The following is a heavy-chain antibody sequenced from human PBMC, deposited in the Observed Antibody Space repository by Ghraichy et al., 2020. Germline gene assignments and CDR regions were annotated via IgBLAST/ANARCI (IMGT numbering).Heavy chain of an antibody. CDR1: GYTFTSYG. J-gene: IGHJ4*02. D-gene: IGHD6-13*01. V-gene: IGHV1-18*01. CDR3: ARVRLRVAAAGTWDY. Sequence: ASVKVSCKASGYTFTSYGISWVRQAPGQGLEWMGWISAYNGNTNYAQKLQGRVTMTTDTSTSTAYMELRSLRSDDTAVYYCARVRLRVAAAGTWDYWGQGTLVTVSS. CDR2: ISAYNGNT.